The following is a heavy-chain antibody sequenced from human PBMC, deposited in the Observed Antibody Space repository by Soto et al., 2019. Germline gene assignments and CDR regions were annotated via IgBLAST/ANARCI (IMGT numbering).Heavy chain of an antibody. CDR3: ARKKGGGSGSGLDY. CDR2: INHSGST. D-gene: IGHD3-10*01. V-gene: IGHV4-34*01. CDR1: GGSFSGYY. J-gene: IGHJ4*02. Sequence: SETLSLTCAVYGGSFSGYYWSWIRQPPGKGLEWIGEINHSGSTNYNPSLKSRVTISVDTSKNQFSLKLSSVTAADTAVYYCARKKGGGSGSGLDYWGQGALVTVSS.